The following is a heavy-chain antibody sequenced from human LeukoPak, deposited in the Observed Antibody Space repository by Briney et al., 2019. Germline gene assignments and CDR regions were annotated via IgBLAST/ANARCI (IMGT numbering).Heavy chain of an antibody. CDR1: GYTFTSYD. CDR2: MNPNSGNT. CDR3: GRGGLSNYESSGYHFIFDY. Sequence: GASVKVSCKASGYTFTSYDINWVRQATGQGLEWMGWMNPNSGNTGYAQKFQGRVTMTRNTSISTAYMELSSLRSEDTALYYCGRGGLSNYESSGYHFIFDYWGQGTLVTGSP. V-gene: IGHV1-8*01. D-gene: IGHD3-22*01. J-gene: IGHJ4*02.